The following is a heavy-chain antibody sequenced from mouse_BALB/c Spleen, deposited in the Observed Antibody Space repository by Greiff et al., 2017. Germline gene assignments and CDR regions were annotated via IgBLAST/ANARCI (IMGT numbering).Heavy chain of an antibody. Sequence: DVHLVESGGDLVKPGGSLKLSCAASGFTFSSYGMSWVRQTPDKRLEWVATISSGGSYTYYPDSVKGRFTISRDNAKNTPYLQMSSLKSEDTAMYYCARHNYGSFYAMDYWGQGTSVTVSS. CDR1: GFTFSSYG. CDR3: ARHNYGSFYAMDY. V-gene: IGHV5-6*01. J-gene: IGHJ4*01. CDR2: ISSGGSYT. D-gene: IGHD1-1*01.